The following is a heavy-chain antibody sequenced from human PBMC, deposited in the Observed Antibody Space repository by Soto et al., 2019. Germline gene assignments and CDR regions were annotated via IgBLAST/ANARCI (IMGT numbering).Heavy chain of an antibody. D-gene: IGHD2-15*01. Sequence: QVQLVQSGTEVKMPGASVKISCKASGNTFTGDSLHWLRQAPGQSLEWMGWVKVGKSDTKYAQEFQGRVTFTKDTSATTAYMELSGLSSEDTAVYYCAAVLPHSNSCLEYWGQGTLVTVSS. J-gene: IGHJ4*02. CDR3: AAVLPHSNSCLEY. CDR1: GNTFTGDS. V-gene: IGHV1-3*01. CDR2: VKVGKSDT.